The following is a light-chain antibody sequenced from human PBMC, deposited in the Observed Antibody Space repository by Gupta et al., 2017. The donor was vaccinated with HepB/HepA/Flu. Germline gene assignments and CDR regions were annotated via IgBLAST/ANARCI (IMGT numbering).Light chain of an antibody. V-gene: IGLV1-44*01. Sequence: QSVLTQPPSASGTPGQRVTISCSGSRSNIGSNTVNWYLQPPGTPPKFLIYDNYKRPSGVPDRFSGSRSGTSASLALSGLQSEDEADYYCAAWDDSLNGVVFGGGTKLTVL. CDR2: DNY. J-gene: IGLJ2*01. CDR1: RSNIGSNT. CDR3: AAWDDSLNGVV.